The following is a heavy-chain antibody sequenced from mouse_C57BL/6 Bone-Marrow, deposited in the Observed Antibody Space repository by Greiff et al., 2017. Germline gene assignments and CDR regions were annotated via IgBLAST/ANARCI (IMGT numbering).Heavy chain of an antibody. CDR1: GYTFTSYW. D-gene: IGHD2-1*01. CDR3: ALGNYFYWYFAV. Sequence: QVQLQQPGAELVKPGASVKLSCKASGYTFTSYWMHWVKQRPGRGLEWIGRIDPYSGGTKYHEKFKSKATLTVDKPSSTSYMQLSSLTSDDSAVDYWALGNYFYWYFAVWGTGTTVTVSS. J-gene: IGHJ1*03. V-gene: IGHV1-72*01. CDR2: IDPYSGGT.